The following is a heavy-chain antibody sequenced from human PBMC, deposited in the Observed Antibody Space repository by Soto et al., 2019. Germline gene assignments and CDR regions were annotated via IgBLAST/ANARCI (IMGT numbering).Heavy chain of an antibody. J-gene: IGHJ4*02. D-gene: IGHD3-22*01. V-gene: IGHV4-31*03. CDR3: ARGLYYYDSSGRGDYFDY. CDR2: IYYSGST. CDR1: GGSISSGGYY. Sequence: SETLSLTCTVSGGSISSGGYYWSWIRQYPGKGLEWIGYIYYSGSTYNNPSLNSRVTISVDTSKSHFSLKLSSVTAADTAVYYCARGLYYYDSSGRGDYFDYWGQGTLVTVSS.